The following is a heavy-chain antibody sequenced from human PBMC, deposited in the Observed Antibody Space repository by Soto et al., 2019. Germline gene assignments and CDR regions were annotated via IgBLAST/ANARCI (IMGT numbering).Heavy chain of an antibody. V-gene: IGHV4-28*01. J-gene: IGHJ2*01. CDR3: ARNGGEDYNWYFDL. Sequence: QVQLQESGPGLVKPSDTLSLTCAVSGYSISSSNWWGWIRQPPGKGLEWIGYIYYSGSTYYNPCLKSRVTRSVDTSKNQFSLKLSSVTAVDTAVYYCARNGGEDYNWYFDLWGRGTLVTVSS. CDR1: GYSISSSNW. CDR2: IYYSGST. D-gene: IGHD2-21*01.